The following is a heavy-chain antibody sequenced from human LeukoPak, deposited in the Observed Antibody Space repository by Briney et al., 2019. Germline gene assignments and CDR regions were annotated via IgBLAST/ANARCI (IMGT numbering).Heavy chain of an antibody. V-gene: IGHV3-48*02. D-gene: IGHD4-17*01. Sequence: GGSLRLSCAASRFTFSSYSLNWVRQAPGKGLEWVSYISSGGSTIYYADSVKGRFTISRDNARNSLYLQMDSLRDEDTAVYYCARDGYGDYLFDYCGQGTLVTVSS. CDR1: RFTFSSYS. J-gene: IGHJ4*02. CDR2: ISSGGSTI. CDR3: ARDGYGDYLFDY.